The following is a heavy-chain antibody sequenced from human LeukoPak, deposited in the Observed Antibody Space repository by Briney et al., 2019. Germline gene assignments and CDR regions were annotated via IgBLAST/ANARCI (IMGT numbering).Heavy chain of an antibody. D-gene: IGHD3-10*01. J-gene: IGHJ4*02. CDR2: IYYSGST. V-gene: IGHV4-39*01. Sequence: PSETLSLTCTVSGGSISSSSYYWGWIRQPPGKGLEWIGSIYYSGSTYYNPSLKSRVTISVDTSKNQFSLKLSSVTAADTAVYYCASWNYGSGSVVPFDYWGQGTLVTVSS. CDR3: ASWNYGSGSVVPFDY. CDR1: GGSISSSSYY.